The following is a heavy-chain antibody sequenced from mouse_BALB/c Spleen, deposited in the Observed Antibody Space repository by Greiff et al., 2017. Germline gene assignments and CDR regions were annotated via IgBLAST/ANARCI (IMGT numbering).Heavy chain of an antibody. Sequence: EVKLVESGGGLVKPGGSLKFSCAASGFTFSSYAMSWVRQTPEKRLEWVASISSGGSTYYPASVKGRFTISRDNARNILYLQMNSLRSEDTAMYYCARRGDRYRYYAMDYWGQGTSVTVSS. CDR2: ISSGGST. V-gene: IGHV5-6-5*01. CDR1: GFTFSSYA. CDR3: ARRGDRYRYYAMDY. D-gene: IGHD2-14*01. J-gene: IGHJ4*01.